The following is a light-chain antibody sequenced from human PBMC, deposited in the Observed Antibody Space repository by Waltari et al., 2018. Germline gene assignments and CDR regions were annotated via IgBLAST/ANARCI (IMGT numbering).Light chain of an antibody. V-gene: IGLV3-25*03. J-gene: IGLJ2*01. CDR2: KDS. CDR1: GLQDQY. CDR3: QSADSNGTL. Sequence: SYGLTQSPSVSVSTGPTARIPCPGDGLQDQYAFWYQQKPGQAPVLVIYKDSERPSGIPERFSGSSSGTTVTLTISGVQAEDEADYYCQSADSNGTLFGGGTKLTVL.